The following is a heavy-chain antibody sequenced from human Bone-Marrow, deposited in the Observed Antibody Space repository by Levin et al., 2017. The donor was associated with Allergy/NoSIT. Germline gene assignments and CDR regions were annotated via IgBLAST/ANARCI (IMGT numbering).Heavy chain of an antibody. V-gene: IGHV1-18*01. J-gene: IGHJ4*02. CDR3: ERGSLGLLTRFDI. CDR1: GYTFTSYQ. D-gene: IGHD1-26*01. CDR2: ISTYTGDT. Sequence: ASVKVSCKAAGYTFTSYQIGWVRQAPGQGLEWLGFISTYTGDTKYAQKVQGRVTLTSDTSTITAYMELRSLRSYDTAVYFCERGSLGLLTRFDIWGQGTLVTVSS.